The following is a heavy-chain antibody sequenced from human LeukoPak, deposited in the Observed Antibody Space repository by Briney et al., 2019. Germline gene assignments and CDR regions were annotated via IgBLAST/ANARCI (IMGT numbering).Heavy chain of an antibody. CDR3: AKDIAVAGMTFWYFDL. V-gene: IGHV3-20*04. CDR1: GFTFDDYG. Sequence: PGGSLRLSCAASGFTFDDYGMSWVRQAPGKGLEWVSGINWNSGSIGYADSVKGRFTISRDNAKNSLYLQMNSLRAEDTALYYCAKDIAVAGMTFWYFDLWGRGTLVTVSS. D-gene: IGHD6-19*01. CDR2: INWNSGSI. J-gene: IGHJ2*01.